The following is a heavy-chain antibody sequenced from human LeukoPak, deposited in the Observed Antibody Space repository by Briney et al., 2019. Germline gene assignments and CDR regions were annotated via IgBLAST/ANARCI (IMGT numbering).Heavy chain of an antibody. D-gene: IGHD3-22*01. CDR3: ASLDYYDSTGYYYVGAFDI. CDR2: ISYDGSNK. J-gene: IGHJ3*02. CDR1: GFTFSSYA. Sequence: GGSLRLSCAASGFTFSSYAMHWVRQAPGKGLEWVAVISYDGSNKYYADSVKGRFTISRDNSKNTLYLQMNSLRAEDTAVYYCASLDYYDSTGYYYVGAFDIWGQGTMVTVSS. V-gene: IGHV3-30-3*01.